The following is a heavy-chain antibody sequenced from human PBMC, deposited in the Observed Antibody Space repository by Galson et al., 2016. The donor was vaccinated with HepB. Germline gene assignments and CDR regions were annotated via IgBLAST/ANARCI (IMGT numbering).Heavy chain of an antibody. V-gene: IGHV1-69*13. CDR1: GVTFSSDG. Sequence: SVKVSCKASGVTFSSDGITWVRQAPGQGLEWMGGIIPMSGTANYALKFQGRVTITADESTTTAYMELISLRSEDTAVYYCARMDRVGSRGYNSGLTSYYYAMDIWGQGTTVTVSS. J-gene: IGHJ6*02. CDR3: ARMDRVGSRGYNSGLTSYYYAMDI. D-gene: IGHD5-18*01. CDR2: IIPMSGTA.